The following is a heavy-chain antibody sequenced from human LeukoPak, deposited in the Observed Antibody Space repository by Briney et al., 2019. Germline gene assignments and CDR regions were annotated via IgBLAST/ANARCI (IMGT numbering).Heavy chain of an antibody. V-gene: IGHV3-21*01. J-gene: IGHJ4*02. Sequence: GGSLRLSCEASGFALSSYWANWVRQAPGKGLEWVSSISSSSSYIYYADSVKGRFTISRDNAKNSLYLQMNSLRAEDTAVYYCARAQGGSGSPYYFDYWGQGTLVTVSS. CDR3: ARAQGGSGSPYYFDY. CDR1: GFALSSYW. D-gene: IGHD3-10*01. CDR2: ISSSSSYI.